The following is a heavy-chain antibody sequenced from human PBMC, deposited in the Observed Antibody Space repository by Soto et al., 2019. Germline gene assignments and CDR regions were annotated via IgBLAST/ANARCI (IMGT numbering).Heavy chain of an antibody. D-gene: IGHD1-26*01. CDR1: DASIDSYY. J-gene: IGHJ4*02. CDR2: IYDSGRT. Sequence: SETLSLTCTVSDASIDSYYWSWIRQPPGKGLEWIGYIYDSGRTTYNPSLKSRLTISVDRSKNQFSLKLSSMTAADTAIYYCAGDVRSGSYRFDYWGQGTLVTVSS. V-gene: IGHV4-4*09. CDR3: AGDVRSGSYRFDY.